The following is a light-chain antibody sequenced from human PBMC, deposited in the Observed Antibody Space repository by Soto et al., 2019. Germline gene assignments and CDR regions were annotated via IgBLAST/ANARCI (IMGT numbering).Light chain of an antibody. CDR2: AAS. V-gene: IGKV1-5*01. Sequence: DIQMTQSPSTLSASVGDTVTITCRASERIDNWLAWYQQKPGKAPKLLIFAASTLIRGVPSRFSGRGSGTEFTLTISRLQVDDYATFYCQQYHTDWTFGQGTKVEIK. CDR3: QQYHTDWT. CDR1: ERIDNW. J-gene: IGKJ1*01.